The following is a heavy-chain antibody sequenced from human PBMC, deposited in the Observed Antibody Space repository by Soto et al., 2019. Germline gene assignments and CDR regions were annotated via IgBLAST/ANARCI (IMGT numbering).Heavy chain of an antibody. D-gene: IGHD3-3*01. Sequence: GGPLRLSCAASGFTLSNAWMSCVRQAPGKGLERVGRIKSKTDGGTTDYAAPVNGRFSISRDDSKNTLYLQMNSLKTEDTAVYYCTFSFGVVAFDYWGQGTMVTVSS. CDR3: TFSFGVVAFDY. J-gene: IGHJ4*01. CDR2: IKSKTDGGTT. CDR1: GFTLSNAW. V-gene: IGHV3-15*01.